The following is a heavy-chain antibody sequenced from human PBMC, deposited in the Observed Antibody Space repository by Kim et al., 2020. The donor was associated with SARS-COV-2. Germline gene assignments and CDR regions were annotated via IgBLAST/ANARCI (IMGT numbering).Heavy chain of an antibody. CDR1: GGSFSGYY. Sequence: SETLSLTCAVYGGSFSGYYWSWIRQPPGKGLEWIGEINHSGSTNYNPSLKSRVTISVDTSKNQFSLKLSSVTAADTAVYYCARESVGYCSSTSRLNCYSKYYFDYWGQGTLVTVSS. D-gene: IGHD2-2*01. J-gene: IGHJ4*02. V-gene: IGHV4-34*01. CDR3: ARESVGYCSSTSRLNCYSKYYFDY. CDR2: INHSGST.